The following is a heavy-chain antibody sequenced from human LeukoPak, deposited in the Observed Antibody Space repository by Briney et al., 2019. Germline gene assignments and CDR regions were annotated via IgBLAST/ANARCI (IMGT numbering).Heavy chain of an antibody. CDR3: AMAGYSDGPFDFDY. V-gene: IGHV3-7*01. CDR1: GFTFSSYW. Sequence: GGSLRLSCAASGFTFSSYWMNWVRQAPGKGLEWVANIKQGGSEINYVDSVKGRFTISRDNAKNSLFLQMNSLRAEDTAVYYCAMAGYSDGPFDFDYWGQGTLVTVSS. D-gene: IGHD5-18*01. CDR2: IKQGGSEI. J-gene: IGHJ4*02.